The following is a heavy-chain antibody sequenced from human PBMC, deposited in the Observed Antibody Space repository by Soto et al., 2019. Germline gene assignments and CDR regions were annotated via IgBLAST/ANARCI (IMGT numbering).Heavy chain of an antibody. V-gene: IGHV1-24*01. CDR3: ARHSRGFLESWYDP. CDR1: GYTLTELS. CDR2: FDPEDGET. J-gene: IGHJ5*02. Sequence: GASVKVSCKVSGYTLTELSMHWVRQAPGKGLEWMGGFDPEDGETIYAQKFQGRVTMTGDTSTDTAYMELSSLRSVDTAVYYCARHSRGFLESWYDPWGPGTLVTVSS. D-gene: IGHD3-3*01.